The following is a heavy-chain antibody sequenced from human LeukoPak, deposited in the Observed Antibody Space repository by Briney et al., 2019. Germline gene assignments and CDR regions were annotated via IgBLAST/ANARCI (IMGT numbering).Heavy chain of an antibody. Sequence: SETLSLTCAVYGGSFSSGGYYWSWIRQHPGKGLEWIGYIYYSGSTYYNPSLKSRVTISVDTSKNQFSLKLSSVTAADTAVYYCARVGTIVYYYGMDVWGQGTTVTVSS. CDR1: GGSFSSGGYY. J-gene: IGHJ6*02. CDR2: IYYSGST. V-gene: IGHV4-31*11. D-gene: IGHD3-3*01. CDR3: ARVGTIVYYYGMDV.